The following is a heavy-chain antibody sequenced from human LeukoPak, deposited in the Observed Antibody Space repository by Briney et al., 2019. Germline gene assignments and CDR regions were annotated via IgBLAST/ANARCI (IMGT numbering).Heavy chain of an antibody. D-gene: IGHD3-10*01. CDR1: GLTFRSYG. CDR2: ISGSGDTT. Sequence: GGSLRLSCAASGLTFRSYGMSWVRQAPGKGLEWVSGISGSGDTTYYADSVKGRFTISRDNSKNTLYLQMNNLRDDDTAVYHCAKSAPPGKVPRVDPWGQGTLVTVSS. CDR3: AKSAPPGKVPRVDP. V-gene: IGHV3-23*01. J-gene: IGHJ5*02.